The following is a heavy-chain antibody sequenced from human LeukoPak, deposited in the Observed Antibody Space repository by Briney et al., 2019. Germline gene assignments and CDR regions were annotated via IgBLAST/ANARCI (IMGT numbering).Heavy chain of an antibody. Sequence: PGGSLRLSCAASGFTFSDYVLNWVRQAPGKGLEWVSGISGGGGSTYYTDSVKGRFTISRDNSKNTLHLQMNSLRAEDTAVYYCAKDLDRIITTIRGVIVNGLDYWGQGALVTVSS. CDR3: AKDLDRIITTIRGVIVNGLDY. D-gene: IGHD3-10*01. CDR2: ISGGGGST. CDR1: GFTFSDYV. J-gene: IGHJ4*02. V-gene: IGHV3-23*01.